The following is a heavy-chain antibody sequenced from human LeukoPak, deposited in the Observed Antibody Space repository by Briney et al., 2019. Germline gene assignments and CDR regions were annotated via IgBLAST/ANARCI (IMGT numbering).Heavy chain of an antibody. J-gene: IGHJ3*02. CDR2: IYHSGST. D-gene: IGHD3/OR15-3a*01. CDR3: ARAVRLISDYAFHI. Sequence: SETLSLTCTVSGGSISSYYWNWIRQPPGKGLEWIGYIYHSGSTNYNPSLKSRVTISVDTSKNQFSLRLSSVTAADTAVYYCARAVRLISDYAFHIWGQGTMVTVSS. V-gene: IGHV4-59*01. CDR1: GGSISSYY.